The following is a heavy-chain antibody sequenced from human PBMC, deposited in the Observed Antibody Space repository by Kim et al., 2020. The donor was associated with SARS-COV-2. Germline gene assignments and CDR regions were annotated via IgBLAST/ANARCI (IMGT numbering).Heavy chain of an antibody. CDR3: AAPYYDFWSGYLEYYYYYYGMDV. CDR1: GGTFSSYT. V-gene: IGHV1-69*02. CDR2: IIPILGIA. Sequence: SVKVSCKASGGTFSSYTISWVRQAPGQGLEWMGRIIPILGIANYAQKFQGRVTITADKSTSTAYMELSSLRSEDTAVYYCAAPYYDFWSGYLEYYYYYYGMDVWGQGTTVTVSS. D-gene: IGHD3-3*01. J-gene: IGHJ6*02.